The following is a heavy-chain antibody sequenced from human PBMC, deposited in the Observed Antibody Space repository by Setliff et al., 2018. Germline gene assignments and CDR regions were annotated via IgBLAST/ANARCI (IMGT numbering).Heavy chain of an antibody. CDR1: GYTFTSYG. CDR3: ARRASIETITGYCFDL. CDR2: ISGYNGNT. Sequence: GASVKVSCKASGYTFTSYGINWVRQAPGQGLEWMGWISGYNGNTNYAQKVQGRVTMTTDASTSTAYMELRSLRSDDTAMYYCARRASIETITGYCFDLWGQGTQVTVSS. J-gene: IGHJ4*02. D-gene: IGHD1-20*01. V-gene: IGHV1-18*01.